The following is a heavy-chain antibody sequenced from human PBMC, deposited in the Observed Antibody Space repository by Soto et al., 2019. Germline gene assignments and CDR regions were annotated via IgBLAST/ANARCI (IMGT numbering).Heavy chain of an antibody. CDR3: ARDLYGSSSSPRFDY. V-gene: IGHV4-59*01. CDR2: IHYSGST. Sequence: SETLSLTCTVSGGSISSYYWSWIRQPPGKGLEWIGYIHYSGSTHYNPSLKSRVGISIDTSISTAYMELSRLRSDDTAVYYCARDLYGSSSSPRFDYWGQGTLVTVSS. CDR1: GGSISSYY. D-gene: IGHD6-6*01. J-gene: IGHJ4*02.